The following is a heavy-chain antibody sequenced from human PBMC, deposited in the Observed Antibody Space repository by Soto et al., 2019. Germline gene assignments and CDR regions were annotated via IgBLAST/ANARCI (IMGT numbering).Heavy chain of an antibody. CDR2: IIPIFGTA. Sequence: WASVKVSCKASGGTFSSYAISWVRQAPGQGLEWMGGIIPIFGTANYAQKFQGRVTITADESTSTAYMELSSLRSEDTAVYYCARDLGNYDSSGYYPQGFDYWGQGTLVTVSS. CDR1: GGTFSSYA. CDR3: ARDLGNYDSSGYYPQGFDY. D-gene: IGHD3-22*01. V-gene: IGHV1-69*13. J-gene: IGHJ4*02.